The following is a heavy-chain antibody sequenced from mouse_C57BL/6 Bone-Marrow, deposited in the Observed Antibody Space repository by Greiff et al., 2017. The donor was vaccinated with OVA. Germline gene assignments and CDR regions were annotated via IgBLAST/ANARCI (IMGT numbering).Heavy chain of an antibody. CDR3: ALYYYGSGFDY. V-gene: IGHV1-66*01. CDR2: IYPGSGNT. CDR1: GYSFTSYY. D-gene: IGHD1-1*01. J-gene: IGHJ2*01. Sequence: QVQLKESGPELVKPGASVKISCKASGYSFTSYYIHWVKQRPGQGLEWIGWIYPGSGNTKYNEKFKGKATLTADTSSSTAYMQLSSLTSEDSAVYYCALYYYGSGFDYWGQGTTLTVSS.